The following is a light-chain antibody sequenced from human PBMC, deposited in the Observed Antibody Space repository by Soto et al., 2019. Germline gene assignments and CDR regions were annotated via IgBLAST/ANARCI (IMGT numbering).Light chain of an antibody. CDR3: QSYDSSLSGDV. V-gene: IGLV1-40*01. Sequence: QSVLTQPPSVSGAPGQRVTISCTGSSSNIGAGYDVHWYQQLPGTAPKLLIYGSSNRPSGVPDRFSGSKSGTSASLAITGLQAEDEADYYRQSYDSSLSGDVFRTGTKVT. J-gene: IGLJ1*01. CDR2: GSS. CDR1: SSNIGAGYD.